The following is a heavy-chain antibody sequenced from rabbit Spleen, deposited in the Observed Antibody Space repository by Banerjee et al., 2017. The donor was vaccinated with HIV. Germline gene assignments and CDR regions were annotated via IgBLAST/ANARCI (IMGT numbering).Heavy chain of an antibody. CDR2: ITYDGGS. CDR3: MRDFGRSGWGPHL. Sequence: QEQLVESGGGLVKPEGSLTLACKASGFSFSDRDVMCWVRQAPGKGLEWIGVITYDGGSKYASWVNGRFTITRNINLNTVDLKMTGLTAADTATYFCMRDFGRSGWGPHLWGQGTLVTVS. CDR1: GFSFSDRDV. D-gene: IGHD4-1*01. J-gene: IGHJ3*01. V-gene: IGHV1S47*01.